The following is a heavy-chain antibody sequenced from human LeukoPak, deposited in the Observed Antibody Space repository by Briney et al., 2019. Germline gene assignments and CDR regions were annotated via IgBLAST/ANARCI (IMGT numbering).Heavy chain of an antibody. CDR2: IIPIFGTA. J-gene: IGHJ4*02. CDR1: GGTLSSYA. V-gene: IGHV1-69*13. CDR3: ANLSVAGRGYYFDY. D-gene: IGHD6-19*01. Sequence: SVKVSCKASGGTLSSYAISWVRQAPGQGLEWMGGIIPIFGTANYAQKFQGRVTITADESTSTAYMELSSLRSEDTAVYYCANLSVAGRGYYFDYWGQGILVTVSS.